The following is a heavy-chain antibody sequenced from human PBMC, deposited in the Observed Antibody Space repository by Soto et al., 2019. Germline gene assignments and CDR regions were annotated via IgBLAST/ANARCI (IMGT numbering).Heavy chain of an antibody. V-gene: IGHV4-61*01. CDR2: IFYSGST. Sequence: PSETLSLTCTVSDGSVSSGNFYWSWIRQPPGKGLEWIGYIFYSGSTKSNPSLKSRVTMSVDMSKNQFSLRLTSVTAADTAVYYCARVFPSYCGGDCSYFDSWGQGTLVTVSS. CDR3: ARVFPSYCGGDCSYFDS. J-gene: IGHJ4*02. D-gene: IGHD2-21*02. CDR1: DGSVSSGNFY.